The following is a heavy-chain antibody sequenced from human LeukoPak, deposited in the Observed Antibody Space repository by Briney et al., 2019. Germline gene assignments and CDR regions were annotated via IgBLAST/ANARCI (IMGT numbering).Heavy chain of an antibody. CDR1: GFIFSDYW. V-gene: IGHV3-7*01. CDR3: ARARHRSGWNFDC. Sequence: GGSLRLSCTVSGFIFSDYWVSWVRQAPGKGLEWVANIDQDGGEQYYVDSMKGRFTISRDNAKSSLYLQMNNLGAGDAAVYYCARARHRSGWNFDCWGQGTLVIVSS. D-gene: IGHD6-19*01. CDR2: IDQDGGEQ. J-gene: IGHJ4*02.